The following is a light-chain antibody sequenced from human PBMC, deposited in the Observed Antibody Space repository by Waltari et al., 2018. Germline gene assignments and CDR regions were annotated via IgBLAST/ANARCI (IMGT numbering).Light chain of an antibody. J-gene: IGKJ4*01. CDR3: LQYASSPLT. Sequence: EIVLTQSPATLSLSPGERATLSCGASQSVTSNYLGWYQQKPGLAPRLVIHDASSRATGVPDRFSGSGSGTDFTLTISRLEPEDFAVYYCLQYASSPLTFGGGTKLEIK. CDR1: QSVTSNY. CDR2: DAS. V-gene: IGKV3D-20*01.